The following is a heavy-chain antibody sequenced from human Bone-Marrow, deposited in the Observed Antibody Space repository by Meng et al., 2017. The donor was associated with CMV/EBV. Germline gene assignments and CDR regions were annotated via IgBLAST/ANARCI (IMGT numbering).Heavy chain of an antibody. V-gene: IGHV3-23*01. J-gene: IGHJ4*02. Sequence: GESLKISCAASGFTFSSYAMSWVRQAPGKGLEWVSAISGSGGSTYYADSVKGRFTISRDNSKNTPYLQMNSLRAEDTAVYYCAKDRVGSNWGQGTLVTFSS. CDR3: AKDRVGSN. CDR1: GFTFSSYA. D-gene: IGHD1-26*01. CDR2: ISGSGGST.